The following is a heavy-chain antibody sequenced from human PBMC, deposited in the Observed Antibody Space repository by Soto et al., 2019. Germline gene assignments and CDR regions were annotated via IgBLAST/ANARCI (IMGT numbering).Heavy chain of an antibody. CDR3: ARDPGLTTVTRIFDY. J-gene: IGHJ4*02. Sequence: SETLSLTCTVSGGSISSYYWSWIRQPPGKGLEWIGNIYYSGSTNYNPSLKSRVTISVDTSKNQFSLKLSSVTAADTAVYYCARDPGLTTVTRIFDYWGQGTLVTVSS. CDR2: IYYSGST. D-gene: IGHD4-4*01. V-gene: IGHV4-59*01. CDR1: GGSISSYY.